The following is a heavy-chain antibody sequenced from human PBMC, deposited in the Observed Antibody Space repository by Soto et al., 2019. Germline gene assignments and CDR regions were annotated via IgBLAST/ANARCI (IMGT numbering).Heavy chain of an antibody. CDR3: TRDPRNYYDSSGSANWFDP. J-gene: IGHJ5*02. D-gene: IGHD3-22*01. CDR1: GFTFSGSA. Sequence: GGSLRLSCAASGFTFSGSAMHWVRQASGKGLEWVGRIRSKTNSYATAYAASVKGRFTISRDDSKNTAYLQMNSLKIEDTAVYYCTRDPRNYYDSSGSANWFDPWGQGTLVTRLL. V-gene: IGHV3-73*01. CDR2: IRSKTNSYAT.